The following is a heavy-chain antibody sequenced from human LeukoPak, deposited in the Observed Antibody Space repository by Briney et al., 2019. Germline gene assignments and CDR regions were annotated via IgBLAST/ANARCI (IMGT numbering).Heavy chain of an antibody. CDR2: IYYSGST. CDR3: ARHQFDSTAYVDY. J-gene: IGHJ4*02. Sequence: SETLSLTCSVSGGSISSHYWSWIRQPPGKQLEWIEYIYYSGSTNYNPSLKSRVTISVDTSKKQFSLKLSSVTAADTAVYYCARHQFDSTAYVDYWGQGTLVTVSS. D-gene: IGHD3-22*01. CDR1: GGSISSHY. V-gene: IGHV4-59*08.